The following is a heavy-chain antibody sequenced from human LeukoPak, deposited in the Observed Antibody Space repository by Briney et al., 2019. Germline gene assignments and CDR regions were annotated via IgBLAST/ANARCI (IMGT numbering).Heavy chain of an antibody. CDR1: EFAFTGYA. D-gene: IGHD2-15*01. Sequence: GGSLRLSCAASEFAFTGYALHWVRQAPGKGLEWVSYMSSRGSPIFYADSVKGRFTISRDSVKNSLFLQMNSLRGEDTAVYYCAREPSSGGNFLDHWGQGIMVTVSS. CDR2: MSSRGSPI. J-gene: IGHJ4*02. V-gene: IGHV3-48*01. CDR3: AREPSSGGNFLDH.